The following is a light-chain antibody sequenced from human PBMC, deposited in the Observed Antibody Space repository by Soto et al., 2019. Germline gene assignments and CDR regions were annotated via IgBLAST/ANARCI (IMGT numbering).Light chain of an antibody. Sequence: QSALTQPPSASGSPGQSVTISCTGTSSDVGDYNYVSWYQQHPGRAPKLTIYEVSKRPSGVPDRFSGSKSGNTASLTVSGLQAEDEADYYCSSYAGSNNLYVFGTGTKVTVL. CDR3: SSYAGSNNLYV. V-gene: IGLV2-8*01. CDR1: SSDVGDYNY. CDR2: EVS. J-gene: IGLJ1*01.